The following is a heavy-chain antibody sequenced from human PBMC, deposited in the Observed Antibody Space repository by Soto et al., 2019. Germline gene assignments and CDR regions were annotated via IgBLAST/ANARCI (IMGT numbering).Heavy chain of an antibody. V-gene: IGHV1-69*08. CDR2: IIPILGIA. CDR1: GGTFSSYT. CDR3: AREQYGGDPMI. J-gene: IGHJ4*02. Sequence: QVQLVQSGAEEKKPGSSVKVSCKASGGTFSSYTISWVRQAPGQGLEWMGRIIPILGIANYAQKFQGRVTITADKSTSTAYMELSSLRSEDTAVYYCAREQYGGDPMIWGQGTLVTVSS. D-gene: IGHD2-21*02.